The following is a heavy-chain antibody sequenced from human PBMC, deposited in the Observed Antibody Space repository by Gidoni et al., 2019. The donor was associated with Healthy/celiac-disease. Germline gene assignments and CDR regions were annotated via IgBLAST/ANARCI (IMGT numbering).Heavy chain of an antibody. J-gene: IGHJ4*02. Sequence: GLEWVGRIKSKTDGGTTDYAAPVKGRFTISRDDSKNTLYLQMNSLKTEDTAVYYCTTDPAAGLFDYWCQGTLVTVSS. CDR3: TTDPAAGLFDY. V-gene: IGHV3-15*01. D-gene: IGHD6-13*01. CDR2: IKSKTDGGTT.